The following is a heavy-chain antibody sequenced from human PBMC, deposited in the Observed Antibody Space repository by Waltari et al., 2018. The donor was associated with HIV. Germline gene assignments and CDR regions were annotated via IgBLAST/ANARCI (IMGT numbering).Heavy chain of an antibody. CDR1: GGSISSYY. CDR3: AREGAHIAAAGTEGYYFDY. CDR2: IYYSGST. V-gene: IGHV4-59*01. D-gene: IGHD6-13*01. J-gene: IGHJ4*02. Sequence: QVQLQESGPGLVKPSETLSLTCTVSGGSISSYYWSWIRQPPGKGLEWIGYIYYSGSTNYNPSLKSRVTISVDTSKNQFSLKLSSVTAADTAVYYCAREGAHIAAAGTEGYYFDYWGQGTLVTVSS.